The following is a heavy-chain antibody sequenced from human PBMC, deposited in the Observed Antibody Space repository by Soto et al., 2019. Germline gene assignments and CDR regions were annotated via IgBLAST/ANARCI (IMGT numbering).Heavy chain of an antibody. D-gene: IGHD3-22*01. J-gene: IGHJ5*02. Sequence: SVKVSCKASGGTFSSYAISWVRQAPGQGLEWMGGIIPIFGTANYAQKFQGRVTITADESTSTAYMELSSLRSEDTAVYYCARVAPYYYDSSGYYPNWFDPWGQGTLVTVSS. CDR1: GGTFSSYA. V-gene: IGHV1-69*13. CDR3: ARVAPYYYDSSGYYPNWFDP. CDR2: IIPIFGTA.